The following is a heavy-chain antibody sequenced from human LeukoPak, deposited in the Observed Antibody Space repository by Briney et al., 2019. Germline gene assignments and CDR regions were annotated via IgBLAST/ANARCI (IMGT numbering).Heavy chain of an antibody. CDR3: ARNGGYSYGPPDY. V-gene: IGHV3-48*03. J-gene: IGHJ4*02. CDR1: GFTFSSYE. Sequence: GGSLRLSCAASGFTFSSYEMNWVRQAPGKGLEWVSYISSSGSTIYYADSVEGRFTISRDNAKNSLYLQMNSLRAEDTAVYYCARNGGYSYGPPDYWGQGTLVTVSS. D-gene: IGHD5-18*01. CDR2: ISSSGSTI.